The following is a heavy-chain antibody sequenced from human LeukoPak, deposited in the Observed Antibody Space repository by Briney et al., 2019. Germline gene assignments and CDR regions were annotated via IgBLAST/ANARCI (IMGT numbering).Heavy chain of an antibody. CDR2: IIPILGIA. V-gene: IGHV1-69*04. Sequence: SVKVSCKASGGTFSSYAISWVRQAPGQGLEWMGRIIPILGIANYAQKFQGRVTITADKSTSTAYMELSSLRSEDTAVYYCAGGDYYDSSGYYLLGYFDLWGRGTLVTVSS. D-gene: IGHD3-22*01. CDR3: AGGDYYDSSGYYLLGYFDL. J-gene: IGHJ2*01. CDR1: GGTFSSYA.